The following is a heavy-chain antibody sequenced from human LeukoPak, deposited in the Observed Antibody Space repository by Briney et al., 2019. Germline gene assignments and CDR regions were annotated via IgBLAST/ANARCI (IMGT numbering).Heavy chain of an antibody. CDR2: IYYSGST. Sequence: SQTLSLTCTVSGGSISSGDYYWSWIRQPPGKGLEWIGYIYYSGSTYYNPSLKSRVTISVDTSKNQFSLKLSSVTAADTAVYYCVAEAAECSSTSCYPANCGQGTLVTVSS. CDR1: GGSISSGDYY. V-gene: IGHV4-30-4*08. J-gene: IGHJ4*02. D-gene: IGHD2-2*01. CDR3: VAEAAECSSTSCYPAN.